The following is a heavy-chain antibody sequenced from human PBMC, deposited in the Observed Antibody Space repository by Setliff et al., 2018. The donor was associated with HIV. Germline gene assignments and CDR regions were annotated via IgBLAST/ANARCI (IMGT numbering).Heavy chain of an antibody. J-gene: IGHJ4*02. Sequence: KASETLSLTCAVYGGSSSGYYWSWLRQPPKRGLEWIGEINHSGKSNFNPSLKSRLNISVDTSKNQFSLKLNSLTAADTAVYFCATKAMIRGKPFDHWGQGMLVTVSS. D-gene: IGHD3-10*01. CDR1: GGSSSGYY. V-gene: IGHV4-34*01. CDR3: ATKAMIRGKPFDH. CDR2: INHSGKS.